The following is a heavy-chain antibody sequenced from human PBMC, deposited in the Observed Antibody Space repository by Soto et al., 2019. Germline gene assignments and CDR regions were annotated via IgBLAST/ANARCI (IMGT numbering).Heavy chain of an antibody. CDR2: IRSKAKNYAT. CDR3: TRWAVAGPAFEY. Sequence: EVQLVDSGGGLVQPGGSLKLSCEASGFTFSDSAIHWVRQASGKGLEWVGRIRSKAKNYATAYAASVKGRFTISRDDSKTTAYLPMNSLLIDDTAVYFCTRWAVAGPAFEYWGQGTLVTVSS. CDR1: GFTFSDSA. D-gene: IGHD6-19*01. J-gene: IGHJ4*02. V-gene: IGHV3-73*01.